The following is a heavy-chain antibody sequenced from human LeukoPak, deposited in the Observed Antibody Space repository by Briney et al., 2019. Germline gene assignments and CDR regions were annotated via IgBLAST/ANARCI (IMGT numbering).Heavy chain of an antibody. Sequence: GSLRLSCAASGFTFSSYSMNWVRQAPGKGLEWVAHIKQDGSEKYSVDSVKGRFTISRDNAKNSLYLQMNSLRAEDTAVYYCARGSDYGDYAEYFQHWGQGTLVTVSS. CDR3: ARGSDYGDYAEYFQH. J-gene: IGHJ1*01. V-gene: IGHV3-7*03. CDR2: IKQDGSEK. D-gene: IGHD4-17*01. CDR1: GFTFSSYS.